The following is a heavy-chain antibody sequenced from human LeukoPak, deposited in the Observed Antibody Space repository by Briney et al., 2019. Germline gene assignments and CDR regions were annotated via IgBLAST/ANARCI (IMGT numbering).Heavy chain of an antibody. J-gene: IGHJ4*02. CDR1: GYTFTSYG. CDR2: ISAYNGNT. Sequence: GASVKVSCKASGYTFTSYGISWVRQAPGQGLEWMGWISAYNGNTNYAQKLQGRVTMTTDTSTSTAYMELSSLRSDDTAVYYCARDLGFVVVPAAMGEYYFDYWGQGTLVTVSS. V-gene: IGHV1-18*01. D-gene: IGHD2-2*01. CDR3: ARDLGFVVVPAAMGEYYFDY.